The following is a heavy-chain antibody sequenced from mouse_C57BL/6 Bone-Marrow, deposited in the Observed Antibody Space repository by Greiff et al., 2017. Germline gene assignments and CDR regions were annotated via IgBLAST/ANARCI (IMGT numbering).Heavy chain of an antibody. Sequence: QVQLKESGAELARPGASVKMSCKASGYTFTSYTMHWVKQRPGQGLEWIGYIIPSSGYTKYNQKFKDKATLTAAKSSSTAYMQLISLTSEDSAVYYCARGGGFAYWGQGTLVTVSA. CDR3: ARGGGFAY. CDR1: GYTFTSYT. CDR2: IIPSSGYT. V-gene: IGHV1-4*01. J-gene: IGHJ3*01.